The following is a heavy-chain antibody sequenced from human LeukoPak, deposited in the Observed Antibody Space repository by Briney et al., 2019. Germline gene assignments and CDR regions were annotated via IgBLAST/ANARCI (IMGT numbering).Heavy chain of an antibody. Sequence: SETLSLTCAVSGGSISSNNWWSWVRQPPGKGLEWIGEINHSGSTNYNPSLKSRVTISVDTSKNQFSLKLSSVTAADTAVYYCARVGYVLLDYWGQGTLVTVSS. CDR3: ARVGYVLLDY. V-gene: IGHV4-4*02. J-gene: IGHJ4*02. D-gene: IGHD3-16*01. CDR1: GGSISSNNW. CDR2: INHSGST.